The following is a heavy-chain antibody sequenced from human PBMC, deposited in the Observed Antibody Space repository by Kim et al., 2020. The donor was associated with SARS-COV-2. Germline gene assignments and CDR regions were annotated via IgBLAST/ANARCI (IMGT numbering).Heavy chain of an antibody. CDR2: IYYSGST. V-gene: IGHV4-31*03. Sequence: SETLSLTCTVSGGSISSGGYYWSWIRQHPGKGLEWIGYIYYSGSTYYNPSLKSRVTISVDTSKNQFSLKLSSVTAADTAVYYCARGYYYDSSGYYFETNYFDYWGQGTLVTVSS. CDR3: ARGYYYDSSGYYFETNYFDY. D-gene: IGHD3-22*01. CDR1: GGSISSGGYY. J-gene: IGHJ4*02.